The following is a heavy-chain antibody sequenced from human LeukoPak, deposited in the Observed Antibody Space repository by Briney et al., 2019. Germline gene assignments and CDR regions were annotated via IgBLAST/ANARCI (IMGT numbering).Heavy chain of an antibody. V-gene: IGHV3-64D*06. CDR3: VKDTVAGTPTYYFDY. D-gene: IGHD6-19*01. CDR2: VNGNGDTT. Sequence: GGSLRLSCSASGFIFTTYTMYWVRQAPGKGLEFVSVVNGNGDTTYYTDSVKGRFTISRDNSKNTLYLQMSSLRAEDTAVYYCVKDTVAGTPTYYFDYWGQGTLVTVSS. J-gene: IGHJ4*02. CDR1: GFIFTTYT.